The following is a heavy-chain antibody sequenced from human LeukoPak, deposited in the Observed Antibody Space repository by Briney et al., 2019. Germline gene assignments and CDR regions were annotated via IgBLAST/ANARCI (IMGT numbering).Heavy chain of an antibody. CDR2: IYSGGST. V-gene: IGHV3-53*01. J-gene: IGHJ4*02. CDR3: ARETGYYDSSGYRPYYFDY. CDR1: GFTVSSNY. D-gene: IGHD3-22*01. Sequence: GGSLRLSCAASGFTVSSNYMSWVRQAPGKGLGWVSVIYSGGSTYYADSVKGRFTISRDNSKNTLYLQMNSLRAEDTAVYYCARETGYYDSSGYRPYYFDYWGQGTLVTVSS.